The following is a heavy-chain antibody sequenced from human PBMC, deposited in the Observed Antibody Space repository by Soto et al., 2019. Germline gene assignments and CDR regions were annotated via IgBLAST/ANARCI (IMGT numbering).Heavy chain of an antibody. D-gene: IGHD2-21*01. Sequence: SAKVSCKASGGTFRSYTLSWVRQAKGKGLEWMGRIIPILGIANYAQKFQGRVTITADKSTSTAYMELSSLRSEDTAVYYCAIIKNIAYCGGDCPEYFQHWGQGTLVTVSS. J-gene: IGHJ1*01. CDR1: GGTFRSYT. V-gene: IGHV1-69*02. CDR3: AIIKNIAYCGGDCPEYFQH. CDR2: IIPILGIA.